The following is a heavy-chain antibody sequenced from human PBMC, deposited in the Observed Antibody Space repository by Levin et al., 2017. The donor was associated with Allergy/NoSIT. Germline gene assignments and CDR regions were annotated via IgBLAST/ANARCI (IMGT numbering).Heavy chain of an antibody. V-gene: IGHV3-33*03. J-gene: IGHJ6*02. CDR1: GFTFSDFG. CDR3: AKASPRGHYYYGVDV. CDR2: IWFDGSRK. Sequence: GGSLRLSCSASGFTFSDFGIHWVRQAPGKGLEWVAVIWFDGSRKNYVDSVKGRFTLSRDNSKRTVYLQMTSLRVEDTAVYYCAKASPRGHYYYGVDVWGQGTTVAVSS.